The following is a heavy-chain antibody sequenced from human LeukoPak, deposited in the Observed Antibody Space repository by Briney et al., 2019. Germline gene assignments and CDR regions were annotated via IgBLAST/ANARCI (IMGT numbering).Heavy chain of an antibody. CDR2: ISDGGAKA. V-gene: IGHV3-48*01. CDR3: ARDHGGPYYASSDY. J-gene: IGHJ4*02. Sequence: GGSLRLSCGASGFRFNSYGMNWVRQAPGKGLEWVSYISDGGAKAYYADSVKRRFTVSRDSAKNSLYLQMNSLRVEDTAVYYCARDHGGPYYASSDYWGQGILVTVSS. D-gene: IGHD1-26*01. CDR1: GFRFNSYG.